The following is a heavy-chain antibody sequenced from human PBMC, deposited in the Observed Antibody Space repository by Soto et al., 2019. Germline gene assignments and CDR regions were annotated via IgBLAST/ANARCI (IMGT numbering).Heavy chain of an antibody. D-gene: IGHD6-13*01. CDR1: GGTFSSYA. Sequence: QVQLVQSGAEVKKPGSSVKVSCKASGGTFSSYAISWVRQAPGQGLEWMGGIIPIFGTANYAQKFQGRVXIXAXXPRSTAYMERSSLRSEDTAVYYCAKGRDSSSWFDPWGQGTLVTVSS. CDR3: AKGRDSSSWFDP. CDR2: IIPIFGTA. V-gene: IGHV1-69*12. J-gene: IGHJ5*02.